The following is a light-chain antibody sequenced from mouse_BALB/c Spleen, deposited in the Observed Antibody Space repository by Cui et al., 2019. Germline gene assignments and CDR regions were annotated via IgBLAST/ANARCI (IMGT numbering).Light chain of an antibody. CDR1: QDVGTT. J-gene: IGKJ5*01. Sequence: DIVMTQSHNFMSTSVGDRVTITCKASQDVGTTVAWYQQKPGQSPKLLIYWASTRHTGVPDRFTGSGSGTDFTLTINNVQSEDLADYFCQQYNNYPPSLTFGAGTKLELK. CDR2: WAS. V-gene: IGKV6-23*01. CDR3: QQYNNYPPSLT.